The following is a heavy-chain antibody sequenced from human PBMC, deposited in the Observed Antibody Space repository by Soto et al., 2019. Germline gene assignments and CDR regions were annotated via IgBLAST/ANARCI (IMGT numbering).Heavy chain of an antibody. CDR2: ISYDGSNK. J-gene: IGHJ4*02. Sequence: GGSLRLSCAASGFTFSSYGMHWVRQAPGKGLEWVAVISYDGSNKYYADSVKGRFTISRDNSKNTLYLQMNSLRAEDTAVYYCAKDQSVVAAKSTLDYWGQGTLVTVSS. CDR1: GFTFSSYG. D-gene: IGHD2-15*01. CDR3: AKDQSVVAAKSTLDY. V-gene: IGHV3-30*18.